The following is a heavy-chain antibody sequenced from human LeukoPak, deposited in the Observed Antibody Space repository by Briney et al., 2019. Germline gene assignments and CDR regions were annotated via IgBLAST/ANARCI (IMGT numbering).Heavy chain of an antibody. J-gene: IGHJ4*02. V-gene: IGHV3-33*01. CDR2: IWYDGSNI. CDR3: ARDLYDNNRVQDY. Sequence: GGSLRLSCAASGFTFSNYGMHWVRQPPGKGLEWVTFIWYDGSNIYYADSVKGRFTISRDNANNTLYLHLNSPRAEDTAVYYCARDLYDNNRVQDYWGQGTLVTVSS. CDR1: GFTFSNYG. D-gene: IGHD1-14*01.